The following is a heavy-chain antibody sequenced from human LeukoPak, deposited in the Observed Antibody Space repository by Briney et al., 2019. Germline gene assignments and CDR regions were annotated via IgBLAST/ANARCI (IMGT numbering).Heavy chain of an antibody. CDR1: GFTFSSYA. J-gene: IGHJ4*02. CDR2: ISGSGGST. Sequence: PGGSLRLSCAASGFTFSSYAMSWVRQAPGKGLEWVSAISGSGGSTYYADSVKGRFTISRDNSKNTLYLQMNSLRAEDTAVYYCAKAPDYGDLIYYYFDYWGQGTLVTVSS. D-gene: IGHD4-17*01. CDR3: AKAPDYGDLIYYYFDY. V-gene: IGHV3-23*01.